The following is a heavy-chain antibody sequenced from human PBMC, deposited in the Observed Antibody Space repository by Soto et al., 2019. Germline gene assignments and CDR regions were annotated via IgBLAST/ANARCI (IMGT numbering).Heavy chain of an antibody. Sequence: ASVKVSCKASGYTFISYYMHWVRQAPGQRLEWMGWINAGNGNTKYSQKFQGRVTMTRDTSTSTVYMELSSLRSEDTAVYYCARDRYDSSGPGGFAYWYFDLWGRGTLVTVSS. CDR1: GYTFISYY. CDR2: INAGNGNT. V-gene: IGHV1-3*01. J-gene: IGHJ2*01. D-gene: IGHD3-22*01. CDR3: ARDRYDSSGPGGFAYWYFDL.